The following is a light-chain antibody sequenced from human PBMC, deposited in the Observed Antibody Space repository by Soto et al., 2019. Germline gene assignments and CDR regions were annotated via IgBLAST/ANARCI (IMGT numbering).Light chain of an antibody. CDR2: DAS. Sequence: EIHVNHEPASLCAAIQYILTITFQASQDINKNLIWYQQKPGKAPKLLIYDASDLETGVPSRFSGSGSGTGFTFTISSLQPEDFATYCCQQYDILPLKFGQVTLLEIK. J-gene: IGKJ5*01. V-gene: IGKV1-33*01. CDR3: QQYDILPLK. CDR1: QDINKN.